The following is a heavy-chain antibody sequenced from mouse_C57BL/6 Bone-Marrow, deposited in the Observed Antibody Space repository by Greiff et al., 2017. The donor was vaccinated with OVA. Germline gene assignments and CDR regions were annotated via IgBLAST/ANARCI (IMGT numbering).Heavy chain of an antibody. CDR2: IRSKSNNYAT. J-gene: IGHJ4*01. D-gene: IGHD1-1*01. V-gene: IGHV10-1*01. Sequence: DVQLQESGGGLVQPKGSLKLSCAASGFSFNTYAMNWVRQAPGKGLEWVARIRSKSNNYATYYADSVKDRFTISRDDSESMLYLQMNNLKTEDTAMYYCVRSVLLRCGVDYWGQGTSVTVSS. CDR1: GFSFNTYA. CDR3: VRSVLLRCGVDY.